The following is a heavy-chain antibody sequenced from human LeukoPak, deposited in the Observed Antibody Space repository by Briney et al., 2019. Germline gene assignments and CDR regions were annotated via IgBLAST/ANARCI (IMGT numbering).Heavy chain of an antibody. J-gene: IGHJ5*02. CDR1: GFTFDDYA. Sequence: PGGSLRLSCAASGFTFDDYAMHRVRQAPGKGLEWVSGISWNSGSIGYADSVKGRFTISRDNAKNSLYLQMNSLRAEDTALYYCAKNTIRYCSGGSCYLGFDPWGQGTLVTVSS. CDR3: AKNTIRYCSGGSCYLGFDP. V-gene: IGHV3-9*01. D-gene: IGHD2-15*01. CDR2: ISWNSGSI.